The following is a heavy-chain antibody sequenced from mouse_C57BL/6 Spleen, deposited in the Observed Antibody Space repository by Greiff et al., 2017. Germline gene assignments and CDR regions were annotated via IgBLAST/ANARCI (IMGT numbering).Heavy chain of an antibody. J-gene: IGHJ3*01. CDR1: GYTFTSYG. CDR2: IYPRSGNT. Sequence: LQESGAELARPGASVKLSCKASGYTFTSYGISWVKQRTGQGLEWIGEIYPRSGNTYYNEKFKGKATLTADKSSSTAYMELRSLTSEDSAVYFCASYYSKETWFAYWGQGTLVTVSA. CDR3: ASYYSKETWFAY. V-gene: IGHV1-81*01. D-gene: IGHD2-5*01.